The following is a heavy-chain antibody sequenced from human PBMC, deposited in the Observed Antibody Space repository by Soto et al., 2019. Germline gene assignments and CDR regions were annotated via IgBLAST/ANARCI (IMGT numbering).Heavy chain of an antibody. CDR2: IYYSGST. Sequence: SETLSLTCTVSGGSISSYYWSWIRQPPGKGLEWIGYIYYSGSTNYNPSLKSRVTISVDTSKNQFSLKLSSVTAADTAVYYCARDFANLYSYDSSGYRYNGFAPWGQGTLVTVSS. J-gene: IGHJ5*02. V-gene: IGHV4-59*01. D-gene: IGHD3-22*01. CDR3: ARDFANLYSYDSSGYRYNGFAP. CDR1: GGSISSYY.